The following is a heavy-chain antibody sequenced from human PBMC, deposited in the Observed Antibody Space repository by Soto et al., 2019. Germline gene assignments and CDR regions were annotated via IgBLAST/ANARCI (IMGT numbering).Heavy chain of an antibody. D-gene: IGHD3-9*01. V-gene: IGHV1-18*01. CDR3: ARVSYYDILTGLHYYYMDV. Sequence: ASVKVSCKASGYTFTSYGISWVRQAPGQGLEWMGWISAYNGNTNYAQKLQGRVTMTTDTSTSTAYMELRSLRSDDTAVYYCARVSYYDILTGLHYYYMDVWGQGTTVTVS. CDR2: ISAYNGNT. CDR1: GYTFTSYG. J-gene: IGHJ6*03.